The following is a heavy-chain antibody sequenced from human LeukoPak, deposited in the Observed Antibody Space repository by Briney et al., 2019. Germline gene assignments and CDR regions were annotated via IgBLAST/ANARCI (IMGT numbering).Heavy chain of an antibody. CDR2: IYSSGST. V-gene: IGHV4-39*01. CDR1: GDSITSRSYY. Sequence: SETLSLTCTVSGDSITSRSYYWGWIRQPPGKGLEWIGSIYSSGSTYYNPSLMGRVTMSVDTSRNQFSLKLRSVTAADTAVYFCARFGGTYHDSSRYLREDSFDIWGQGTMVTVSS. J-gene: IGHJ3*02. CDR3: ARFGGTYHDSSRYLREDSFDI. D-gene: IGHD3-22*01.